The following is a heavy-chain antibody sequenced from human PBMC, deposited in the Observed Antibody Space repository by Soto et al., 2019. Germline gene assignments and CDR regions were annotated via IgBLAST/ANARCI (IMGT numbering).Heavy chain of an antibody. D-gene: IGHD6-6*01. CDR2: IDPSDSYT. V-gene: IGHV5-10-1*01. Sequence: PGESLKISCKGSGYSFTSYWISWVRQMPGKGLEWMGRIDPSDSYTNYSPSFQGHVTISADKSISTVYLQWSSLKASDTAMYYCAISEMYSSSSGVDYWGQGTLVTVSS. CDR1: GYSFTSYW. J-gene: IGHJ4*02. CDR3: AISEMYSSSSGVDY.